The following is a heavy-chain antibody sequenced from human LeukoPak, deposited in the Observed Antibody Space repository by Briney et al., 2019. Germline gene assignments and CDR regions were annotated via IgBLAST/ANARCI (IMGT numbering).Heavy chain of an antibody. Sequence: GGSLRLSCAASGFTFSSYAMNWVRQAPGKGLEWVSAISGSGSTTYYADSVEGQFTISRDNSKNTLFLQMNSLTAEDTAIYSCARPRLEYCSGGSCFDAFDIWGQGTMVTVSS. J-gene: IGHJ3*02. CDR1: GFTFSSYA. D-gene: IGHD2-15*01. V-gene: IGHV3-23*01. CDR2: ISGSGSTT. CDR3: ARPRLEYCSGGSCFDAFDI.